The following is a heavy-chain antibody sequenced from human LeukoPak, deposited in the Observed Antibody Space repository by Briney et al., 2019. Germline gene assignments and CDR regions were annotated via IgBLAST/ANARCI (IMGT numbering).Heavy chain of an antibody. CDR1: GDSVSSNSVT. J-gene: IGHJ4*02. D-gene: IGHD2-15*01. V-gene: IGHV6-1*01. CDR2: TYYRSTWYN. CDR3: ARDLGGLDY. Sequence: SQTLSLTCAISGDSVSSNSVTWNWIRQSPSRGLEWLGRTYYRSTWYNDYAVSVRGRITINPDTSKNQFSLQLNSVTPEDTAVYYCARDLGGLDYWGQGTLVTVSS.